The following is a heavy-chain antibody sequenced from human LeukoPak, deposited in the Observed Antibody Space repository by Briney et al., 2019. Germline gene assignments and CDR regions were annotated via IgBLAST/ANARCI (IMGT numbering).Heavy chain of an antibody. CDR2: ISWNSGSI. Sequence: GGSLRLSCAASGFTFDDYAMHWVRQAPAKGLEWVSVISWNSGSIGYADSVKGRFTISRDNAKNSLYLQMNSPRAEDTALYYCAKDTDCSSTSCYGFDFDYWGQGTLVTVSS. D-gene: IGHD2-2*01. CDR3: AKDTDCSSTSCYGFDFDY. V-gene: IGHV3-9*01. J-gene: IGHJ4*02. CDR1: GFTFDDYA.